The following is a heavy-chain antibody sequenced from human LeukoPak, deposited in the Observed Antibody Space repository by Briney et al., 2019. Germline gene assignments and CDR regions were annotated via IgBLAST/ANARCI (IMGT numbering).Heavy chain of an antibody. D-gene: IGHD2-2*01. CDR1: GFTFSSYA. J-gene: IGHJ4*02. Sequence: TGGSLRLSCAASGFTFSSYAMHWVRQAPGKGLEWVAVISYDGSNKYYADSVKGRFTISRDNSKNTLYLQMNSLRAEDTAVYYCATSYCSSTSCPPRYWGQGTLVTVSS. V-gene: IGHV3-30*04. CDR2: ISYDGSNK. CDR3: ATSYCSSTSCPPRY.